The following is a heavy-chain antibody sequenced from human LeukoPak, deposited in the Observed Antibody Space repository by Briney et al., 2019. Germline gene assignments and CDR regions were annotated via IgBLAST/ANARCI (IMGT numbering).Heavy chain of an antibody. D-gene: IGHD3-10*01. CDR1: GGSISSNSYY. Sequence: SETLSLTCTVSGGSISSNSYYWGWIRQPPGKGLEWVGTVYYTGSTYYNPSLKSRVTISVDTSKKQFSLKLSSVTAADTAVYYCARLVRGIYDYFDYWGQGTLVTVPS. J-gene: IGHJ4*02. CDR2: VYYTGST. CDR3: ARLVRGIYDYFDY. V-gene: IGHV4-39*07.